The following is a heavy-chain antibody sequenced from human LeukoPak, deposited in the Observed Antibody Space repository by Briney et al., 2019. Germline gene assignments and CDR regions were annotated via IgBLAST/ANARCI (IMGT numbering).Heavy chain of an antibody. CDR3: ASNRPGYSSGWYVGWFDP. CDR1: GGTFSSYA. CDR2: IIPIFGTA. D-gene: IGHD6-19*01. J-gene: IGHJ5*02. Sequence: SVKVSCKASGGTFSSYAISWVRQAPGQGLEWMGGIIPIFGTANYAQKFQGRVTITADKSTCTAYMELSSLRSEDTAVYYCASNRPGYSSGWYVGWFDPWGQGTLVTVSS. V-gene: IGHV1-69*06.